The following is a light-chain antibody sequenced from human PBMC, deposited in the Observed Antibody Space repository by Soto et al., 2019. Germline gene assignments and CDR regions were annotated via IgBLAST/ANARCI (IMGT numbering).Light chain of an antibody. Sequence: EIVLTQAPGTLSLSPVERATLACRASQSVSSRYLAWYQQKPGQAPRLLVYGASSRATGIPDRFSGSGSGTDFTLTISRLEPEDFAVYYCQQYGSSLGVTFGGGTKVEIK. V-gene: IGKV3-20*01. CDR2: GAS. J-gene: IGKJ4*01. CDR1: QSVSSRY. CDR3: QQYGSSLGVT.